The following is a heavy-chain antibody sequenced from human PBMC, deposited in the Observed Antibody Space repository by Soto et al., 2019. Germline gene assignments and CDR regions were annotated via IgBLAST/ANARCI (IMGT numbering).Heavy chain of an antibody. CDR1: GFTFSSYA. CDR3: ACATSSTRTFWYFDL. Sequence: QVQLVESGGGVVQPGRSLRLSCAASGFTFSSYAMHWVRQAPGKGLEWVAVISYDGSNKYYADSVKGRFTISRDNSKNTLYLQMNSLRAEDTAVYYWACATSSTRTFWYFDLWGRGTLVTVSS. J-gene: IGHJ2*01. CDR2: ISYDGSNK. V-gene: IGHV3-30-3*01.